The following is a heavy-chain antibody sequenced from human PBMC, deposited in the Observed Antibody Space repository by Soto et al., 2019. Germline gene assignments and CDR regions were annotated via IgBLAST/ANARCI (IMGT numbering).Heavy chain of an antibody. CDR1: GYTFTSYD. Sequence: QVQLVQSGAEVKKPGASVKVSCKASGYTFTSYDINWVRQATGQGLEWMGWMNPNSGNTGYAQKFQGRVTMTRNTSISTAYMELSSLRSEDTAVYYCAIPYGDYTYCYYYMDVWGKGTTVTVSS. CDR3: AIPYGDYTYCYYYMDV. V-gene: IGHV1-8*01. J-gene: IGHJ6*03. CDR2: MNPNSGNT. D-gene: IGHD4-17*01.